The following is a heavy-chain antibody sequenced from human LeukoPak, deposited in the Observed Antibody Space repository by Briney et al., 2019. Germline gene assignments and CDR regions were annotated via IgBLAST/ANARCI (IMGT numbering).Heavy chain of an antibody. CDR1: GFTFSSYA. Sequence: GGSLRLSCAASGFTFSSYAMSWVRQAPGKGLEWVSVISGSGGSTDHADSVKGRFTISRDNSKNTLYLQMNSLRAEDTAAYYCAKDRSLGVVVTTNPQFDCWGQGTLVTVSS. CDR2: ISGSGGST. V-gene: IGHV3-23*01. J-gene: IGHJ4*02. D-gene: IGHD2-21*02. CDR3: AKDRSLGVVVTTNPQFDC.